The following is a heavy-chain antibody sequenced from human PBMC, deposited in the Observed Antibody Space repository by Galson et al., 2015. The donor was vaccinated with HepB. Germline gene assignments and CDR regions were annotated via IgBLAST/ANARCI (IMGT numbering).Heavy chain of an antibody. V-gene: IGHV3-21*01. CDR2: ISSSSSYI. J-gene: IGHJ1*01. D-gene: IGHD4-17*01. CDR1: GFTFSSYS. Sequence: SLRLSCAASGFTFSSYSMNWVRQAPGKGLEWVSSISSSSSYIYYADSVKGRFTISRDNAKNSLYLQMNSLRAEDTAVYYCARGAWGVTTPDFQHWGQGTLVTVSS. CDR3: ARGAWGVTTPDFQH.